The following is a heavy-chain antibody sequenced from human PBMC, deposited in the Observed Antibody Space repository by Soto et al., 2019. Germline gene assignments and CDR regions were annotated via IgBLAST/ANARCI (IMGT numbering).Heavy chain of an antibody. J-gene: IGHJ6*02. CDR1: GGTFRSYA. V-gene: IGHV1-69*01. D-gene: IGHD4-17*01. CDR2: IIPICGTA. Sequence: QVQLVQSGAEVKKPGSSVKVSCKASGGTFRSYAISWVRQAPGQGLEWMGGIIPICGTANYAQKFQGRVTITADESTSTAYMELSSRRSEDTAVYYCARDSGGTTVALGMDVWVQGTTVTVSS. CDR3: ARDSGGTTVALGMDV.